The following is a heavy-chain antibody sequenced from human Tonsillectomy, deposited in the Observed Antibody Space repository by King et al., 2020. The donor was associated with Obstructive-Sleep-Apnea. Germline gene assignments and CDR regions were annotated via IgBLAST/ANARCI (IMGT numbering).Heavy chain of an antibody. Sequence: QLQESGPGLVKPSQTLSLTCTVSGGSISSGGYYWSWIRQHPGKGLEWLGYVYYSGCTHYNPSLKRRVTISVYTSKNQFSLNLCSVTAAATPVYYCARALVATISEFDYWGQGTLVTVSS. V-gene: IGHV4-31*03. J-gene: IGHJ4*02. CDR1: GGSISSGGYY. D-gene: IGHD5-12*01. CDR2: VYYSGCT. CDR3: ARALVATISEFDY.